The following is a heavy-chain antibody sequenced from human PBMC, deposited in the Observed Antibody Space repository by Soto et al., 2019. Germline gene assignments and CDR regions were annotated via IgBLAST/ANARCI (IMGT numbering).Heavy chain of an antibody. D-gene: IGHD3-10*01. V-gene: IGHV1-69*02. Sequence: QVQLVQSGAEVKKPGSSVKVSCKASGGTFSSYTISWVRQAPGQGLEWMGRIIPILGIANYAQKFQGRVTITADKSTSAAYMELSSLRSEDTAVYYCARGYYGSGRYGMDVWGQGTTVTVSS. J-gene: IGHJ6*02. CDR3: ARGYYGSGRYGMDV. CDR1: GGTFSSYT. CDR2: IIPILGIA.